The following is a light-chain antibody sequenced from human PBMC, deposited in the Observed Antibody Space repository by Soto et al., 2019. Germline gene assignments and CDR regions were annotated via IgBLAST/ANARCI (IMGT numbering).Light chain of an antibody. CDR2: DVS. CDR1: SSNVGGYNY. J-gene: IGLJ1*01. Sequence: QSALTQPRSVSGSPGQSVTISCTGTSSNVGGYNYVSWYQQHPGKVHKLLIYDVSKRPSGVPDRFSGSKSGNTASLTISGLQAEDEADYYCCSYEGIYTSYVFGTGTKLTVL. V-gene: IGLV2-11*01. CDR3: CSYEGIYTSYV.